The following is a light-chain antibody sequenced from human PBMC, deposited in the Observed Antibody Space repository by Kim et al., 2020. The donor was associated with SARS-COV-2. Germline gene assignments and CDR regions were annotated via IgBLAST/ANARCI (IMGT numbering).Light chain of an antibody. CDR1: NIGSKS. CDR3: QVWDSSSDHWV. CDR2: YDV. Sequence: SYELTQPPSVSVAPGKTASVTCGGDNIGSKSVHWYQQRPGQAPVLVIYYDVDRPSGIPERFSGSNSGHTATLTISRVEAGDEADYYCQVWDSSSDHWVFG. J-gene: IGLJ2*01. V-gene: IGLV3-21*04.